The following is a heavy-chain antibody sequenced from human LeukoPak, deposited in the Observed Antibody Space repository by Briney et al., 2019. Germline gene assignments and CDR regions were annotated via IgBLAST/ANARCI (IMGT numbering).Heavy chain of an antibody. CDR3: AKDSQWLVAYYYMDV. Sequence: GALRLSCAASGFTFITYAMHWVRQAPGQGLEWVAIISYDGINKFYADSVQGRFTISRDNSKNTLYLQMNGLRPDDTAVYYCAKDSQWLVAYYYMDVWGKGTTVTISS. D-gene: IGHD6-19*01. CDR2: ISYDGINK. V-gene: IGHV3-30*04. CDR1: GFTFITYA. J-gene: IGHJ6*03.